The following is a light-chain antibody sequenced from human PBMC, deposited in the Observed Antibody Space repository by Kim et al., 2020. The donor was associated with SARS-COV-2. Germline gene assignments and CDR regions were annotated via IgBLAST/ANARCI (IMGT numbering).Light chain of an antibody. CDR1: SIPFGVSHS. CDR2: AVR. V-gene: IGLV2-14*04. Sequence: LSIPNSSPGTSIPFGVSHSVSWYQPHPGQAPTLIIYAVRKRPSGVSNRFSGSKSGNTASLTISGLQAADEADYYCSSHTSTNTLVFGGGTQLTVL. CDR3: SSHTSTNTLV. J-gene: IGLJ2*01.